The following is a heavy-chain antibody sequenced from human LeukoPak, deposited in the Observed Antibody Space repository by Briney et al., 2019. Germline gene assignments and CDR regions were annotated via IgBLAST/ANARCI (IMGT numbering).Heavy chain of an antibody. CDR1: GGSFSCYY. Sequence: SETLSLTCAVYGGSFSCYYWSWIRQPPGKGLEWIGEINHSGSTYYNPSLKSRVTISVDTSKNQFSLKLSSVTAADTAVYYCARAVAGTSSWFDPWGQGTLVTVSS. CDR3: ARAVAGTSSWFDP. J-gene: IGHJ5*02. CDR2: INHSGST. D-gene: IGHD6-19*01. V-gene: IGHV4-34*09.